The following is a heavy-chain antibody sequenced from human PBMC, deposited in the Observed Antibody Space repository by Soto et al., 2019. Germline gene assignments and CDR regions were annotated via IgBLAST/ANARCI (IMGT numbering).Heavy chain of an antibody. D-gene: IGHD1-7*01. J-gene: IGHJ3*02. Sequence: QVQLVESGGGVVQPGRSLRVSCAASGFTFSSYGMHWVRQVPGKGLEWVAVIWFDGSESYYADFVKGRFTISRDNAEKTLYLQMNSLRAEDTAVYYCTRDNWNWGRAFDIWGQGTMVTVSS. V-gene: IGHV3-33*01. CDR1: GFTFSSYG. CDR3: TRDNWNWGRAFDI. CDR2: IWFDGSES.